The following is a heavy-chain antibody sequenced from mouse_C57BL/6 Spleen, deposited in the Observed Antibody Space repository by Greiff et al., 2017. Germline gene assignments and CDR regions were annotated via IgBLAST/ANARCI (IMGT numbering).Heavy chain of an antibody. CDR1: GFSFNTYA. CDR2: IRSKSNNYAT. CDR3: VRQGGDYDVGYAMDY. Sequence: EVQGVESGGGLVQPKGSLKLSCAASGFSFNTYAMNWVRQAPGKGLEWVARIRSKSNNYATYYADSVKDRFTISRDDSESMLYLQMNNLKTEDTAMYYCVRQGGDYDVGYAMDYWGQGTSVTVSS. V-gene: IGHV10-1*01. D-gene: IGHD2-4*01. J-gene: IGHJ4*01.